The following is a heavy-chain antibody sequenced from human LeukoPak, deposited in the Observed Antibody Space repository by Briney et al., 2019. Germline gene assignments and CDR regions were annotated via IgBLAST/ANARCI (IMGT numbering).Heavy chain of an antibody. CDR1: GFTFSSYG. Sequence: PGRSLRLSCAASGFTFSSYGMHWVRQAPGKGLEWVAVISYDGSNKYYADSVKGRFTISRDNSKNTLYLQMNSLRAEDTAVYYCAKDLGGNLGGFDYWGQGTLVTVSS. CDR3: AKDLGGNLGGFDY. J-gene: IGHJ4*02. V-gene: IGHV3-30*18. D-gene: IGHD4-23*01. CDR2: ISYDGSNK.